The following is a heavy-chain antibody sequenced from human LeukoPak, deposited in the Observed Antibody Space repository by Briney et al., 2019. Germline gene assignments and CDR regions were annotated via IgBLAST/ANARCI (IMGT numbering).Heavy chain of an antibody. J-gene: IGHJ4*02. CDR2: INPNSGGT. Sequence: ASVKVSCKASGYTFTGYYMHWVRQAPGQGLEWMGWINPNSGGTNYAQKFQGWVTMTRDTSISTAYMELSRLRPDDTAVYYCAREDIVATTFDYWGQGTLVTVSS. D-gene: IGHD5-12*01. CDR3: AREDIVATTFDY. CDR1: GYTFTGYY. V-gene: IGHV1-2*04.